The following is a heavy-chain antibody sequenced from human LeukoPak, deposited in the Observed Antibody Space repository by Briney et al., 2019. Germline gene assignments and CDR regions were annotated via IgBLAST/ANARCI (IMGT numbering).Heavy chain of an antibody. CDR2: INAGNGNT. Sequence: EASVNVSCKASGYTFTSYAMHWVRQAPGQRLEWMGWINAGNGNTKYSQKFQGRVTITRDTSASTAYMELSSLRSEDTAVYYCARAMPGYYDILTGYPPYFDYWGQGTLVTVSS. D-gene: IGHD3-9*01. J-gene: IGHJ4*02. CDR3: ARAMPGYYDILTGYPPYFDY. CDR1: GYTFTSYA. V-gene: IGHV1-3*01.